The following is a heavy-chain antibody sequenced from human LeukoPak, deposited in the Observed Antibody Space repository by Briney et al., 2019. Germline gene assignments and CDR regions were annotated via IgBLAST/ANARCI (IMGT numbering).Heavy chain of an antibody. J-gene: IGHJ4*02. CDR1: GGSISSGGYY. D-gene: IGHD6-13*01. V-gene: IGHV4-31*03. CDR3: ARGGSGSTWSTFDY. Sequence: SQTLSLTCTVSGGSISSGGYYWSWIRQHPGKGLEWIGYIYYSGSTYYSPSLKSRVTMSVDTSNNQFSLKLISVTAADTAVYYCARGGSGSTWSTFDYWGQGTLVTVSS. CDR2: IYYSGST.